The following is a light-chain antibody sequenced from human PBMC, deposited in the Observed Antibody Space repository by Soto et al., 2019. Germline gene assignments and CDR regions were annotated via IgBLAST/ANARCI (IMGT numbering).Light chain of an antibody. V-gene: IGKV1-5*03. J-gene: IGKJ3*01. CDR2: KAS. CDR1: QSIGSW. CDR3: QQYDRDPFT. Sequence: DIQMTQSPSTLSASVGDRVIITCRASQSIGSWLAWYLQKPGKAPELLIYKASNLERGVPTRFSGSGSGTEFTLTIDSLQPDDFAIYYCQQYDRDPFTFGPGTKVDFK.